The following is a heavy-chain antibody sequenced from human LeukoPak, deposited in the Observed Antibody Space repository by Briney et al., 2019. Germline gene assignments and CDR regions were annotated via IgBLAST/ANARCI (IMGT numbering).Heavy chain of an antibody. V-gene: IGHV3-7*03. CDR2: IEKNGSGK. CDR1: GFTFSTYS. J-gene: IGHJ5*02. D-gene: IGHD2-15*01. Sequence: GGSLRLSCAASGFTFSTYSMNWVRQAPGKGLEWVAIIEKNGSGKNYVDSVKGRFIISRDNAKNSLFLQMDSLKVEDTAIYYCTTDRWYSADHWGQRTLVTVSS. CDR3: TTDRWYSADH.